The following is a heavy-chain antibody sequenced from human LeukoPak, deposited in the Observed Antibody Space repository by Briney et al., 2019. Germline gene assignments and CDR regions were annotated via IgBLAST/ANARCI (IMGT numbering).Heavy chain of an antibody. CDR3: ARGLMVRGATYFDY. Sequence: SETLSLTCAVYAGSFSGYYWSWIRQPPGKGLEWGGEINHSGSTNYNPSLKSRVTISVDTSKNQFSLKLSSVTAADTAVYYCARGLMVRGATYFDYWGQGTLVTVSS. CDR1: AGSFSGYY. CDR2: INHSGST. D-gene: IGHD3-10*01. J-gene: IGHJ4*02. V-gene: IGHV4-34*01.